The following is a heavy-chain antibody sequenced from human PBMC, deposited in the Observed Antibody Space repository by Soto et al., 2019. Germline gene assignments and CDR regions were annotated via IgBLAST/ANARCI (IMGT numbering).Heavy chain of an antibody. CDR3: AREGWRELLSGWFDP. D-gene: IGHD1-26*01. Sequence: SETLSLTCTVSGGSISSYYLSWIRQPPGKGLEWIGYIYCSGSTNYNPSLKSRVAISVDTSKNQFSLKLSSVTAADTAVYYCAREGWRELLSGWFDPWGQGTLVTVSS. V-gene: IGHV4-59*01. CDR2: IYCSGST. CDR1: GGSISSYY. J-gene: IGHJ5*02.